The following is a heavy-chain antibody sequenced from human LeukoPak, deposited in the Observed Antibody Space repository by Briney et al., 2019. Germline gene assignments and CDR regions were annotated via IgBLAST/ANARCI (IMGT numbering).Heavy chain of an antibody. Sequence: PGGSLRLSCAASGFTFSSYAMSWVRQAPGKGLEWVSFISGSGGSTYYVDSVKGRFTISRDNSKNTLYLQMDSLRAEDTALYYCAKTGGIAAAHWGQGTLVTVSS. CDR3: AKTGGIAAAH. D-gene: IGHD6-13*01. J-gene: IGHJ4*02. CDR1: GFTFSSYA. CDR2: ISGSGGST. V-gene: IGHV3-23*01.